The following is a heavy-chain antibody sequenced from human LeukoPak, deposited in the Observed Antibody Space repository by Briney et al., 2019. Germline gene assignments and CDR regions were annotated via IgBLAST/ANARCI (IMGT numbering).Heavy chain of an antibody. Sequence: SETLSHTGTISAGSISSGSYYWSWIRQPAGKGLEWIGRIYTSGSTNYNPSLKSRATISVDTSKNQFSLKLRSVTAADTAVYYCAGGRIAVAGTGAFDIWGQGTMVTVSS. CDR2: IYTSGST. D-gene: IGHD6-19*01. CDR1: AGSISSGSYY. J-gene: IGHJ3*02. V-gene: IGHV4-61*02. CDR3: AGGRIAVAGTGAFDI.